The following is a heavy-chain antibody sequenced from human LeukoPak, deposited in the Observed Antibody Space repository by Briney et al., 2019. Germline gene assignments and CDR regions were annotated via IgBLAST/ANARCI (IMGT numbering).Heavy chain of an antibody. J-gene: IGHJ4*02. Sequence: ASVKVSFKASGYTFTGYYMHWVRQAPGQGREWMGWINPNSGGTNYAQKFQGRVTITRDTSISTAYMELSRLRSDDTAVYYCARDPGEYYYDSSGYYNGYFDYWGQGTLVTVSS. CDR2: INPNSGGT. D-gene: IGHD3-22*01. CDR3: ARDPGEYYYDSSGYYNGYFDY. CDR1: GYTFTGYY. V-gene: IGHV1-2*02.